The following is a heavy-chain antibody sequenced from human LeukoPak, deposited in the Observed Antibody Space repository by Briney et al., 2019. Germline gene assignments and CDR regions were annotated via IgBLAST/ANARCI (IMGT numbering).Heavy chain of an antibody. D-gene: IGHD4-23*01. V-gene: IGHV4-34*01. CDR2: INHSGST. J-gene: IGHJ4*02. CDR3: AVRGLRGLTHFDY. CDR1: GGSFSCYY. Sequence: SETLSLTCAVYGGSFSCYYWSWIRQPPGKGLEWIGEINHSGSTNYNPSLKSRVTISVDTSKNQFSLKLSSVTAADTAVYYCAVRGLRGLTHFDYWGQGTLVTVSS.